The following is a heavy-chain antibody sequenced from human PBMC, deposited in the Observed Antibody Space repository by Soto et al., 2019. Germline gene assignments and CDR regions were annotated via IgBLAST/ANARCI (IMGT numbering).Heavy chain of an antibody. CDR1: GFSFSTYG. D-gene: IGHD2-2*01. V-gene: IGHV3-33*01. CDR3: VRDLREDGCSSSSCFYVDY. CDR2: IWDDGTNK. J-gene: IGHJ4*02. Sequence: QVQLVESGGGVVQPGRSLRLSCAASGFSFSTYGMHWVRQAPGKGLEWVAVIWDDGTNKYYADSVKGRFTISRDNSKNTLYLQMNSLRAEDTAVYYCVRDLREDGCSSSSCFYVDYWGQGTLVTVSS.